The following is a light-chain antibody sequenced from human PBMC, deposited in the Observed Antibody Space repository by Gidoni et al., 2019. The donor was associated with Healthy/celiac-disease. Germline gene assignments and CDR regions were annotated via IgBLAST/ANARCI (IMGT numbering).Light chain of an antibody. J-gene: IGLJ1*01. Sequence: QSALTPPASVSGSPGQSITISCTGTSSDVGGYNYVSWYQQHPGKAPKLMIYDVSNRPSGVSNRFSGSKSGNTASLTISGLQAEDEADYYCSSYTSSSTLGGVFGTGTKVTVL. CDR2: DVS. CDR3: SSYTSSSTLGGV. CDR1: SSDVGGYNY. V-gene: IGLV2-14*01.